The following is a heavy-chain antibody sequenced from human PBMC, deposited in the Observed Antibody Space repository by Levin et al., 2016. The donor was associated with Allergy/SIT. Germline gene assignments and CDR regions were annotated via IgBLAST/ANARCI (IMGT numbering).Heavy chain of an antibody. J-gene: IGHJ4*02. V-gene: IGHV4-61*01. CDR2: IYYSGST. CDR3: ARVFKRWLQPHFDY. CDR1: GGSVSSGSYY. D-gene: IGHD5-24*01. Sequence: SETLSLTCTVSGGSVSSGSYYWSWIRQPPGKGLEWIGYIYYSGSTNYNPSLKSRVTISVDTSKNQFSLKLSSVTAADTAVYYCARVFKRWLQPHFDYWGQGTLVTVSS.